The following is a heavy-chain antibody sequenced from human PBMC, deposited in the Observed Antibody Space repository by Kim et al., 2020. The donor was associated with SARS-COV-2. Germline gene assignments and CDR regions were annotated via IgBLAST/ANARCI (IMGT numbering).Heavy chain of an antibody. J-gene: IGHJ3*02. CDR3: ARGVEKWLLSDAFDI. CDR1: GYTFTSYA. D-gene: IGHD5-12*01. Sequence: ASVKVSCKASGYTFTSYAMHWVRQAPGQRLEWMGWINAGNGNTKYSQKFQGRVTITRDTSASTAYMELSILRSEDTAVYYCARGVEKWLLSDAFDIWGQGTMVTVSS. V-gene: IGHV1-3*01. CDR2: INAGNGNT.